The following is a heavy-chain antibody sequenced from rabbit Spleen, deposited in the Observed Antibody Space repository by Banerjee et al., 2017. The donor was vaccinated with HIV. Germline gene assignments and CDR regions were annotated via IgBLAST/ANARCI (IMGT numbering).Heavy chain of an antibody. J-gene: IGHJ4*01. CDR2: IDPVFGIT. D-gene: IGHD1-1*01. Sequence: QLEESAGGLVQPGGSLTLTCTASGFSISSYYMNWVRQAPGKGLEWIGYIDPVFGITYYANWVNGRFSISRENAQNTVFLQMTSPTAADTATYFCARGFPSSSGYYSLWGPGTLVTVS. CDR1: GFSISSYY. V-gene: IGHV1S7*01. CDR3: ARGFPSSSGYYSL.